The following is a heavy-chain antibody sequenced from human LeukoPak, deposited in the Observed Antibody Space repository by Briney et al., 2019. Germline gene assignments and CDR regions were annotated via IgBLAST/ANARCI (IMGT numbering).Heavy chain of an antibody. CDR3: ARDGFDY. V-gene: IGHV3-64*01. CDR1: GFSFSTYT. Sequence: GGSLRLSCAASGFSFSTYTMHWVRQAPGKGLEYVSAINSNEDTTYYANSVKGRFTISRDNSKNTMYLPMGTLRAEDMAVYYCARDGFDYWGQGTLVTVSS. J-gene: IGHJ4*02. CDR2: INSNEDTT.